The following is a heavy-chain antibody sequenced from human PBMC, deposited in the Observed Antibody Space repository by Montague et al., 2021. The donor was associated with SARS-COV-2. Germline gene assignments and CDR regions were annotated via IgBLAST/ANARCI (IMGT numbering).Heavy chain of an antibody. J-gene: IGHJ6*02. CDR3: ARGLWFGELLYYYYYYGMDV. CDR1: GDSVSSSSAA. V-gene: IGHV6-1*01. D-gene: IGHD3-10*01. CDR2: TYYRSKWYN. Sequence: CAISGDSVSSSSAAWNWIRQSPSRGLERLGRTYYRSKWYNDYAVSVKSRITINPDTSKNQFSLQLNSVTPEDTAVYYCARGLWFGELLYYYYYYGMDVWGQGTTVTVSS.